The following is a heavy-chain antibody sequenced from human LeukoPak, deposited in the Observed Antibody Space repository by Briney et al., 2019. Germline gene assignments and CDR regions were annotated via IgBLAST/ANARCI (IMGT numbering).Heavy chain of an antibody. V-gene: IGHV4-59*08. J-gene: IGHJ4*02. D-gene: IGHD6-13*01. CDR2: IYYSGTT. CDR1: GGSLSSYY. Sequence: SETLSLTCTVSGGSLSSYYWSWIRQPPGKGLEWIGYIYYSGTTNYNPSLESRVTISVDTSKNQFSLKLNSVTATDTAVYYCARSRGGSSWFNYFDSWGQGALVTVSS. CDR3: ARSRGGSSWFNYFDS.